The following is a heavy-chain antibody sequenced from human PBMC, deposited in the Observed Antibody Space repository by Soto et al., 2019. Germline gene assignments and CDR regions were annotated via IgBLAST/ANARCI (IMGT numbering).Heavy chain of an antibody. CDR2: INHSGST. CDR1: GGSFSGYY. CDR3: ARALSYDSSGYYVAY. Sequence: SETLSLTCAVYGGSFSGYYWIWIRQPPGKGLEWIGEINHSGSTNYNPSLKSRVTISVDTSKNQFSLKLSSVTAADTAVYYCARALSYDSSGYYVAYWGQGTLVTVSS. V-gene: IGHV4-34*01. J-gene: IGHJ4*02. D-gene: IGHD3-22*01.